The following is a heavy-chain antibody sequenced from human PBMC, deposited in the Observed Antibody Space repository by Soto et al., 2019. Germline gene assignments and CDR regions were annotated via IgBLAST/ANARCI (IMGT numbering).Heavy chain of an antibody. V-gene: IGHV3-9*01. Sequence: GGSLRLSCAASGFTFDDYAMHWVRQAPGKGLEWVSGISWNSGSIGYADSVKGRFTISRDNAKNSLYLQMNSLRAEDTALYYCAKDTDEDRYNWFDPWGQGTLVTVSS. CDR2: ISWNSGSI. CDR3: AKDTDEDRYNWFDP. J-gene: IGHJ5*02. CDR1: GFTFDDYA.